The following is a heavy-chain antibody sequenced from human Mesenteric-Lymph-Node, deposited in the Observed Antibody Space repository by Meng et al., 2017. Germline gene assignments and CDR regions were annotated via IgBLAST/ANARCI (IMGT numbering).Heavy chain of an antibody. CDR1: GYTLSELS. J-gene: IGHJ4*02. V-gene: IGHV1-24*01. D-gene: IGHD3-22*01. CDR2: FDPEDGET. Sequence: ASVKVSCKVSGYTLSELSMHWVRQAPGKGLEWMGGFDPEDGETIYAQKFQGRVTMTEDTSTDTAYMELSSLRSEDTAVYYCATRIMYYYDSSGYYYTYWGQGTLVTVSS. CDR3: ATRIMYYYDSSGYYYTY.